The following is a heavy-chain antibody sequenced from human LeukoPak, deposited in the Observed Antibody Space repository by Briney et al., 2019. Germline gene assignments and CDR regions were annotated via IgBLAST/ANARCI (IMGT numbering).Heavy chain of an antibody. Sequence: PSETLSLTCTVSGGSVTTHYCTWIRQPPGKGLEWIGYISYSGSTNYNPSPKSRVTISVDTSKNQFSLNLSSVTAADTAVYYCVYGEITYYFDYWGQGTLVTVSS. J-gene: IGHJ4*02. CDR3: VYGEITYYFDY. V-gene: IGHV4-59*02. CDR2: ISYSGST. D-gene: IGHD3-10*02. CDR1: GGSVTTHY.